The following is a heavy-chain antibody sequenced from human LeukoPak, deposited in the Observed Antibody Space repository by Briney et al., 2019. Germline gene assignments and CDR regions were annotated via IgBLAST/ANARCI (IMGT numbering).Heavy chain of an antibody. D-gene: IGHD2-15*01. CDR3: ARGTRILQPTSYGMDV. CDR1: GDFLSEYK. CDR2: IYSTGRT. J-gene: IGHJ6*02. Sequence: SETLSLTCIVSGDFLSEYKWTRIRQSPEKGLEWIGYIYSTGRTNYNPSFKSRVTISIDTSRNQFSLKLTSVTAADTAVYYCARGTRILQPTSYGMDVWGQGTTVTVSS. V-gene: IGHV4-59*01.